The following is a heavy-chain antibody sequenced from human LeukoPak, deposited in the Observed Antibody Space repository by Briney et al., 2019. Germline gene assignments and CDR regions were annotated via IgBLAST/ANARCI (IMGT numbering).Heavy chain of an antibody. D-gene: IGHD2-15*01. CDR1: GFTFSSYA. Sequence: PGGSLRLSCAASGFTFSSYAMSWVRQAPGKGLEWVSAISGSGGSTYYADSVKGRFTISRDNSKNTLYLQTNSLRAEDTAVYYCAKGLAPTQLAPLDYWGQGTLVTVSS. CDR3: AKGLAPTQLAPLDY. J-gene: IGHJ4*02. CDR2: ISGSGGST. V-gene: IGHV3-23*01.